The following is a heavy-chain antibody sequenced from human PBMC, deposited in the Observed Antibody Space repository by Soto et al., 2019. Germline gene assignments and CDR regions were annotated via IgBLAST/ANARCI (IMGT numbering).Heavy chain of an antibody. J-gene: IGHJ6*02. D-gene: IGHD1-1*01. CDR3: ARNVTRAADSYYGMDV. CDR1: GYTFTSYG. Sequence: GASVKVSCKASGYTFTSYGINWVRQAPGQGLEWMGWISGYNDDTNYAQRLQGRVTMTTDTATGTAYMELRSLRSDDTAVYYCARNVTRAADSYYGMDVRGQGTTVTVSS. V-gene: IGHV1-18*04. CDR2: ISGYNDDT.